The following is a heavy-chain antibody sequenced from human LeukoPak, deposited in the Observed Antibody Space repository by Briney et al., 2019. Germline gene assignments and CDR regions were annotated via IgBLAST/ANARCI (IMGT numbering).Heavy chain of an antibody. J-gene: IGHJ4*02. D-gene: IGHD5-24*01. Sequence: SVKVSCKASGGTFSSYAISWVRQAPGQGLGWMGRIIPILGIANYVQKFQGRVTITADKSTSTAYMELSSLRPEDTAVYYCARDRVEMATTFDYWGQGTLVTVSS. V-gene: IGHV1-69*04. CDR3: ARDRVEMATTFDY. CDR1: GGTFSSYA. CDR2: IIPILGIA.